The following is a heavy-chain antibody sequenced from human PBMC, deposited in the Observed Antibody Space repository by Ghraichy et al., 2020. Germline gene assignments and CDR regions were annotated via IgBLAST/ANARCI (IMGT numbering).Heavy chain of an antibody. CDR1: GFSLDTTGVG. CDR2: IYWSDDK. CDR3: VYRVQLGNDAFDI. V-gene: IGHV2-5*01. J-gene: IGHJ3*02. Sequence: SGPTLVKPTQTLTLTCTFSGFSLDTTGVGVGWIRQPPREALEWLALIYWSDDKRYSPSLRSRLTITKDTSKNQVVLTMTNMDPVDTATYYRVYRVQLGNDAFDIWGQGTMVTVSS. D-gene: IGHD1-1*01.